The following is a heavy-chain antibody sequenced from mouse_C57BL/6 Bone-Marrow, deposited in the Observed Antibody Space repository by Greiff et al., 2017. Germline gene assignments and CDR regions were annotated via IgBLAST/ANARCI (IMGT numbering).Heavy chain of an antibody. Sequence: QVKLQQSGPELVKPGASVKISCKASGYAFSSSWMNWVKQRPGKGLEWIGRIYPGDGDTNYNGKFKGKATLTADKSSSTAYMQLSILTSEDSAVYFCAREGYYSDYWGPGTTLTVAS. CDR1: GYAFSSSW. J-gene: IGHJ2*01. V-gene: IGHV1-82*01. D-gene: IGHD2-3*01. CDR3: AREGYYSDY. CDR2: IYPGDGDT.